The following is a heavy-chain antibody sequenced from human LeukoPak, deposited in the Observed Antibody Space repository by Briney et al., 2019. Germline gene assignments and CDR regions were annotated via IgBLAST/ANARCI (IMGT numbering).Heavy chain of an antibody. V-gene: IGHV3-7*01. J-gene: IGHJ4*02. Sequence: GGSLRLSCAASGFTFSGYWMSWVRQAPGKGLEWVANIKQDGSEKYYVDSVKGRFTISRDNAKNSLYLQMNSLRAEDTAVYYCARALRYSGYDYWGQGTLVTVSS. CDR1: GFTFSGYW. CDR3: ARALRYSGYDY. CDR2: IKQDGSEK. D-gene: IGHD5-12*01.